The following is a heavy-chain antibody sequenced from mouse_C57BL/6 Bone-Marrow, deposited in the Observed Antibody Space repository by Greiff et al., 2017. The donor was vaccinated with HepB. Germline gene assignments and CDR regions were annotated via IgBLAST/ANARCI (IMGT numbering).Heavy chain of an antibody. D-gene: IGHD2-3*01. V-gene: IGHV1-50*01. J-gene: IGHJ2*01. Sequence: QVQLQQPGAELVKPGASVKLSCKASGYTFTSYWMQWVKQRPGQGLEWIGEIDPSDSYTNYNQKFKGKATLTVDTSSSTAYMQLSSLTSEDSAVYYCACGDGYYDYWGQGTTLTVSS. CDR1: GYTFTSYW. CDR3: ACGDGYYDY. CDR2: IDPSDSYT.